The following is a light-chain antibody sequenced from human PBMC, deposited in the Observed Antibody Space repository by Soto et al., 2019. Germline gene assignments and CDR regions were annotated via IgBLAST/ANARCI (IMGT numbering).Light chain of an antibody. CDR2: EVS. Sequence: QSVLTQPPSASGSPGQSVTISCTGTSSDVGGYNYVSWYQQHPGTAPKLMIYEVSKRPSGVPDRFSGSKSGNTASLTVSGLQAEDEADYYCNSYAGSNNFLFGTGTKLTVL. CDR3: NSYAGSNNFL. CDR1: SSDVGGYNY. V-gene: IGLV2-8*01. J-gene: IGLJ1*01.